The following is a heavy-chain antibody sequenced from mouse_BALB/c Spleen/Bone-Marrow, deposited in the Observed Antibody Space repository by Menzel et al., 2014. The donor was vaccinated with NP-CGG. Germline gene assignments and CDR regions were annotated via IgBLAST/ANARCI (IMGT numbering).Heavy chain of an antibody. CDR1: GYAFSSYW. J-gene: IGHJ1*02. CDR2: IYPGDGDT. V-gene: IGHV1-80*01. Sequence: VKVVESGAELVRPGSSVKISCKASGYAFSSYWMNWVKQRPGQGFEWIGQIYPGDGDTNYNGKFKGKATLTADKSSSTAYMQLSSLTAEDSAVYFCARSQGGYCYFNVLGAGTTGSV. D-gene: IGHD3-3*01. CDR3: ARSQGGYCYFNV.